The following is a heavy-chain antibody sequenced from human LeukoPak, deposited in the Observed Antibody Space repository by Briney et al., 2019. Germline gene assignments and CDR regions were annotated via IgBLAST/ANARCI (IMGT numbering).Heavy chain of an antibody. CDR2: ISISGSTI. Sequence: GGSLRLSCAASGFTFSSFEMNWVRQAPGKGLEWVSYISISGSTIYYADSVKGRFTISRDNAKNTLYLQMNSLRAEDTAVYYCAREPKNQRDFDYWGQGTLVTVSS. J-gene: IGHJ4*02. CDR3: AREPKNQRDFDY. CDR1: GFTFSSFE. V-gene: IGHV3-48*03.